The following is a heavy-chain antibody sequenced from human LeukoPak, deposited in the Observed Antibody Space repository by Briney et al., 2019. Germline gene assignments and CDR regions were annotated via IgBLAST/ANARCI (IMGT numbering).Heavy chain of an antibody. Sequence: ASVKVSCKASGYTFTGYYMHWVRQAPGQGLEWMGWISPNSGGTNYAQKFQGRVTMTRDTSISTAYMELSRLRSDDTAVYYCARGWREYYGSGSYYDYYYYMDVWGKGTTVTISS. CDR3: ARGWREYYGSGSYYDYYYYMDV. J-gene: IGHJ6*03. D-gene: IGHD3-10*01. CDR2: ISPNSGGT. V-gene: IGHV1-2*02. CDR1: GYTFTGYY.